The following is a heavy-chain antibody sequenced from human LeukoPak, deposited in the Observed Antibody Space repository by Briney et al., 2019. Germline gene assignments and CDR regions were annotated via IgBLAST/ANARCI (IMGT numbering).Heavy chain of an antibody. CDR2: INPNGGRT. CDR3: ARVHGEDPYGSGSYYSDY. CDR1: ENTFTNYY. D-gene: IGHD3-10*01. V-gene: IGHV1-46*01. Sequence: GASVKVSCKASENTFTNYYMHWVRQAPGQGLEWLGLINPNGGRTAYAQKFQGRVTMTRNTSISTAYMELSSLRSEDTAVYYCARVHGEDPYGSGSYYSDYWGQGTLVTVSS. J-gene: IGHJ4*02.